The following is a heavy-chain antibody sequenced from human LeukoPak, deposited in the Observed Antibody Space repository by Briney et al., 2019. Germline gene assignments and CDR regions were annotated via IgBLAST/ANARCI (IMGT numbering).Heavy chain of an antibody. CDR3: ARGSSIAARPAYYYYMDV. J-gene: IGHJ6*03. CDR1: GGSISSGSYY. Sequence: SETLSLTCTVSGGSISSGSYYWSWIRQPAGKGLEWIGRIYTSGSTNYNPSLKSRVTISVDTSKNQFSLKLSSVTAADTAVYYCARGSSIAARPAYYYYMDVWGKGTTVTVSS. D-gene: IGHD6-6*01. V-gene: IGHV4-61*02. CDR2: IYTSGST.